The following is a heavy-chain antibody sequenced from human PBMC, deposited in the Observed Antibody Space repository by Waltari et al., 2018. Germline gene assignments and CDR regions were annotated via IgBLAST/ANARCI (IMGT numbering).Heavy chain of an antibody. J-gene: IGHJ6*03. CDR2: ISWNSGSI. V-gene: IGHV3-9*03. D-gene: IGHD3-3*01. CDR3: AKDIHRTIFGAMDV. CDR1: GFTFDDYV. Sequence: EVQLVESGGGLVQPGRSLRLSCAASGFTFDDYVMHWVRQAPGKGLEWVSGISWNSGSIGYADSVKGRFTISRDNAKNSLYLQMNSLRAEDMALYYCAKDIHRTIFGAMDVWGKGTTVTISS.